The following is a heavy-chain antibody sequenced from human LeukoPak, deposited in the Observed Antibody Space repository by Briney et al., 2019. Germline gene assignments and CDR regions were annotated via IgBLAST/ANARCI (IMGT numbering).Heavy chain of an antibody. J-gene: IGHJ3*02. V-gene: IGHV4-59*10. CDR3: ARGTIAAAANVFDI. D-gene: IGHD6-13*01. CDR2: IYSSGST. Sequence: PSETLSLTCAVYGGSFSGYYWSWIRQTAGKGLEWIGRIYSSGSTDYNSSLKSRVTMSVDTSKNQFSLKLSSVTAADTAVYFCARGTIAAAANVFDIWGQGTMVTVSS. CDR1: GGSFSGYY.